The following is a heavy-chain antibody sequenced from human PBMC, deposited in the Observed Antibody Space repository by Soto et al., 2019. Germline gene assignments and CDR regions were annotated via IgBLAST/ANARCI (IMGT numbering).Heavy chain of an antibody. J-gene: IGHJ5*02. V-gene: IGHV4-31*03. CDR1: GGSISSGGYY. CDR2: IYYSGST. Sequence: SETLSLTCTVSGGSISSGGYYWSWIRQHPGKGLEWIGYIYYSGSTYYNPSLKSRVTISVDTSKNQFSLKLSSVTAADTAVYYCARDEEYCSGGSCSGANWFDPWGQGTLVTVSS. D-gene: IGHD2-15*01. CDR3: ARDEEYCSGGSCSGANWFDP.